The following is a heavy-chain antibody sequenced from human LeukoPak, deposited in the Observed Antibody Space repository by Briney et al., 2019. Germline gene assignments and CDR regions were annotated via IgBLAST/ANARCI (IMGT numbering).Heavy chain of an antibody. CDR1: GFTFSDAW. J-gene: IGHJ5*02. V-gene: IGHV3-15*07. Sequence: GGSLRLSCATSGFTFSDAWMNWVRQAPGKGLEWVGRIRRNSDGGTIDYAAPVKGRFALSRDDSRNTLYLHMSSLQTEDTAVYYCATDFYDTTWGQGTLVTVSS. CDR2: IRRNSDGGTI. D-gene: IGHD3-22*01. CDR3: ATDFYDTT.